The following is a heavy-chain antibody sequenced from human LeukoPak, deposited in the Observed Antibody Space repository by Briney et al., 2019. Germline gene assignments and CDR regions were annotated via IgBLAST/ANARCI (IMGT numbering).Heavy chain of an antibody. CDR3: ARGAGYCSSTSCYFDY. CDR2: ISSSSSYI. J-gene: IGHJ4*02. V-gene: IGHV3-21*01. D-gene: IGHD2-2*01. Sequence: PGGSLRLSCAASGFTFSSYSMNWVRQAPGKGLEWVSSISSSSSYIYYADSVKGRFTISRDNAKNSLYLQMNSLRAEDTAVYYCARGAGYCSSTSCYFDYWGQGTLVTVSS. CDR1: GFTFSSYS.